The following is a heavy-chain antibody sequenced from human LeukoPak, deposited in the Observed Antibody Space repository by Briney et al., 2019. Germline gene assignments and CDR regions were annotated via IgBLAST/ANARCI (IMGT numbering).Heavy chain of an antibody. CDR1: GFSFSSDA. D-gene: IGHD2-2*01. J-gene: IGHJ4*02. CDR3: ARTYCSSTSCYPYYFDY. V-gene: IGHV3-23*01. Sequence: GRSLSLSCAASGFSFSSDAISWVRHAPVNVLHTVSAISASGGSTYYADSVKGRFTISRDNSKNTLYLQMNSLRAEDTAVYYCARTYCSSTSCYPYYFDYWGQGTLVTVSS. CDR2: ISASGGST.